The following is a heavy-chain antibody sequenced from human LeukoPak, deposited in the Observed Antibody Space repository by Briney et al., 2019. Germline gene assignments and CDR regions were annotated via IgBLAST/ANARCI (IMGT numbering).Heavy chain of an antibody. V-gene: IGHV6-1*01. CDR1: GASVSSNSYA. Sequence: SQTLSLTCAISGASVSSNSYAWSWIRQSPSRGLEWLGRTYYRAKWYNDYAVTVKSRITINPDTSKNQFSLQLNSVTPEDTAVYYCARAGDDYGGNSEVQAFDIWGQGTMVTVSS. CDR2: TYYRAKWYN. CDR3: ARAGDDYGGNSEVQAFDI. J-gene: IGHJ3*02. D-gene: IGHD4-17*01.